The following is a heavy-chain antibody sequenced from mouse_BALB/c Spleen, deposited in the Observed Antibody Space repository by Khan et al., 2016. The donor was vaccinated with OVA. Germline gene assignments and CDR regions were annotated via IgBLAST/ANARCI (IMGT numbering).Heavy chain of an antibody. J-gene: IGHJ3*01. V-gene: IGHV5-6*01. CDR1: GFTFSTYG. Sequence: EVELVESGGDLVKPGGSLKLSCAASGFTFSTYGMSWVRQTPDKRLEWVATISSGGSYTYYVDSVKGRFTISRDNAKSTLYLQMSSLKSEDTAMYYCTRLAYYYNSEGFAYWGRGTLVTVSA. D-gene: IGHD1-1*02. CDR3: TRLAYYYNSEGFAY. CDR2: ISSGGSYT.